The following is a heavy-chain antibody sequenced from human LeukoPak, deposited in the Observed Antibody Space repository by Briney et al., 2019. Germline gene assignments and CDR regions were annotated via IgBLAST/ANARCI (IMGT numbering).Heavy chain of an antibody. CDR2: IYYSGST. V-gene: IGHV4-39*07. Sequence: SETLSLTCTVSGGSISSSSYYWGWIRQPPGKGPEWIGSIYYSGSTYYNPSLTSRVTISEDTSKNQFSLKVSSVTAADTAVYYCARARGNWFDPWGQGTLVTVSS. D-gene: IGHD3-10*01. CDR3: ARARGNWFDP. CDR1: GGSISSSSYY. J-gene: IGHJ5*02.